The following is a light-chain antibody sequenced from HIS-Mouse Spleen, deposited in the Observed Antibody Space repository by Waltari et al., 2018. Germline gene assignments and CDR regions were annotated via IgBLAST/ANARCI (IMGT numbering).Light chain of an antibody. CDR1: SSDVGGYNY. CDR2: DVR. V-gene: IGLV2-8*01. Sequence: QSALTQPPSASGSPGQSVTISCTGTSSDVGGYNYVSWYQQHPGKAPKLMIYDVRKRPAWGPDRFSGSKSGNTASLTVSGLQAEDEADYYCSSYAGSNNLVFGGGTKLTVL. CDR3: SSYAGSNNLV. J-gene: IGLJ2*01.